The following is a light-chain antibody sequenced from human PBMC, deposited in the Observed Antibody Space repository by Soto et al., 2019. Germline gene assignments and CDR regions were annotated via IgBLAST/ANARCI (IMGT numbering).Light chain of an antibody. J-gene: IGKJ4*02. CDR1: QSVSSSY. CDR2: GAS. V-gene: IGKV3-20*01. Sequence: EIVLTQSPGTLSLSPGERATLSCRASQSVSSSYLAWYQQKPGQAPRLLIYGASSRATGIPDRFSGSGSGTDFTLTIRRLEPEDFAVYYYQQYGSSPRTFGGGTKVEIK. CDR3: QQYGSSPRT.